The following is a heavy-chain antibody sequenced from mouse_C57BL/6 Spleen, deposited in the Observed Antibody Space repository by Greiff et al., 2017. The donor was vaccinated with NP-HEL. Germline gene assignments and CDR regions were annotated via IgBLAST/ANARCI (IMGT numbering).Heavy chain of an antibody. D-gene: IGHD1-1*01. CDR2: IDPSDSET. V-gene: IGHV1-52*01. CDR3: ARYYYGSSYAMDY. Sequence: QVQLQQPGAELVRPGSSVKLSCKASGYTFTSYWMHWVKQRPIQGLEWIGNIDPSDSETHYNQKFKDKATLTADKSSSTAYMQLSSLTYEDSAVYYCARYYYGSSYAMDYWGQGTSVTVSS. CDR1: GYTFTSYW. J-gene: IGHJ4*01.